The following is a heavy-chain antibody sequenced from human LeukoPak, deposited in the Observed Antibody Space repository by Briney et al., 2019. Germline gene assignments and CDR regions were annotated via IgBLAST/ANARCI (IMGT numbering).Heavy chain of an antibody. V-gene: IGHV3-30*02. CDR3: AKDKTYDSRFDY. CDR2: IRYDGSNK. J-gene: IGHJ4*02. D-gene: IGHD3-22*01. CDR1: GFTFSSYG. Sequence: GGSLRLSCAASGFTFSSYGMHWVRQAPGKGLEWVAFIRYDGSNKYYADSVKGRFTISRDNSKNTLYLQMNSLRAEDTAVYYCAKDKTYDSRFDYWGQGTLITVSS.